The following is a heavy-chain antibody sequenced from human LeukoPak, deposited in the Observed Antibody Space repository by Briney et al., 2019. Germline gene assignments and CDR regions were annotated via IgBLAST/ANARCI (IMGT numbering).Heavy chain of an antibody. Sequence: PGGSLRLSCAASGFTFSSYAMSWVRQAPGKGLEWVSAISGSGGSTYYEDSVKGRFTISRDNSKNTLYLQMNSLRAEDTAVYYCAKDSGSYPYVNYYYYGMDVWGQGTTVSVSS. CDR3: AKDSGSYPYVNYYYYGMDV. CDR2: ISGSGGST. V-gene: IGHV3-23*01. J-gene: IGHJ6*02. CDR1: GFTFSSYA. D-gene: IGHD1-26*01.